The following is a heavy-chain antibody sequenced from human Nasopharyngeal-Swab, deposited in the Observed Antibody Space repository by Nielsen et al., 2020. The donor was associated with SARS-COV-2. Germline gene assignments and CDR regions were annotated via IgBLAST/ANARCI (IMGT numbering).Heavy chain of an antibody. Sequence: GESLKISCAASGFIFSASAIHWVRQASGKGLEWVGRIGDKDHHYATTYGASVQGRFTISRDDSKNTAVLQMDSLKTEDTALYYCTTDFYFDYWGQGTLVTVSS. J-gene: IGHJ4*02. CDR3: TTDFYFDY. CDR2: IGDKDHHYAT. CDR1: GFIFSASA. V-gene: IGHV3-73*01.